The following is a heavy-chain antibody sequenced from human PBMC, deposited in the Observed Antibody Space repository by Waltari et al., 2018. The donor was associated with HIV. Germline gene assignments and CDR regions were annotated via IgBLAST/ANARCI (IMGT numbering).Heavy chain of an antibody. D-gene: IGHD6-13*01. Sequence: TFSGFSLNTRGVGVGWIRQPPGKALEWLSLIYWNDDERYSPFLKSRLTITKDTSKNQVLLTMTDMDPVDTATYFCAHRLGSRTWYGNFDYWGQGILVTVSS. CDR3: AHRLGSRTWYGNFDY. J-gene: IGHJ4*02. CDR2: IYWNDDE. V-gene: IGHV2-5*01. CDR1: GFSLNTRGVG.